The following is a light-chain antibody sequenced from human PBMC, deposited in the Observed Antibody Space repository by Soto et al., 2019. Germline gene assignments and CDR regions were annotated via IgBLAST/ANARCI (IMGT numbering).Light chain of an antibody. CDR2: AAS. J-gene: IGKJ2*01. CDR3: QQRSNWPPT. CDR1: QGISSY. V-gene: IGKV1-9*01. Sequence: DIQLTQSPSFLSASVGDRVTITCRASQGISSYLAWYQQKPGKAPKLLIFAASTLHSGVPSRFSGSGSGTEFTLTISSLQPEDFAVYYCQQRSNWPPTFGQGTKLEIK.